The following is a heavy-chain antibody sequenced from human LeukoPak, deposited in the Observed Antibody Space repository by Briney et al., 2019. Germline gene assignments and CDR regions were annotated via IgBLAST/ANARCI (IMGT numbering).Heavy chain of an antibody. CDR1: GYTFTSYY. D-gene: IGHD6-13*01. CDR2: INPSGGST. J-gene: IGHJ1*01. CDR3: ARDPWSIAAAGNLQHFQH. V-gene: IGHV1-46*01. Sequence: ASVKVSCKASGYTFTSYYMHWVRQAPGQGLEWMGIINPSGGSTSYAQKFQGRVTMTRDTSTSTVYMELSSLRSEDTAVYYCARDPWSIAAAGNLQHFQHWGQGTLVTVSS.